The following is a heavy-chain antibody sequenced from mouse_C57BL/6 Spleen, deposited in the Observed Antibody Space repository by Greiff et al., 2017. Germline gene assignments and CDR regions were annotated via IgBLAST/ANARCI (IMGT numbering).Heavy chain of an antibody. V-gene: IGHV1-18*01. D-gene: IGHD1-1*01. CDR2: INPNNGGT. Sequence: VQLQQSGPELVKPGASVKIPCKASGYTFTDYNMDWVKQSHGKSLEWIGDINPNNGGTIYNQKFKGKATLTVDTSSSTAYMELRSLTSEDTAVYYCARRGNYGSSDYWGQGTTLTVSA. CDR3: ARRGNYGSSDY. CDR1: GYTFTDYN. J-gene: IGHJ2*01.